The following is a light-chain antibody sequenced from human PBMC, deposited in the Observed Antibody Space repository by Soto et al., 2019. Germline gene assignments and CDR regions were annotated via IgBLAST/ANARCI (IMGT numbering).Light chain of an antibody. CDR2: EVS. V-gene: IGLV2-8*01. CDR1: SSDFGGYNY. Sequence: QSALTQPPSASGSPGQSVTISCTGTSSDFGGYNYVSWYQQHPGKAPKLMIYEVSKRPSGVPDRFSGSKSGTTASLTVSGLQAEDEADYYCSSYAGSNNYVVFGGGTKLT. J-gene: IGLJ2*01. CDR3: SSYAGSNNYVV.